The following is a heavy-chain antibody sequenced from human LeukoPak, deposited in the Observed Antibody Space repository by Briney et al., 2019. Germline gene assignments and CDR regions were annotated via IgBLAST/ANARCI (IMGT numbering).Heavy chain of an antibody. CDR2: IIPIFGTA. D-gene: IGHD2-2*01. CDR3: ATSPYACSSTSCYPRPYYYYYMDV. V-gene: IGHV1-69*13. Sequence: ASVKVSCKASGGTFSSYAISWVRQAPGQGLEWMGGIIPIFGTANYAQKFQGRVTITADESTSTAYMELSSLRSEDAAVYYCATSPYACSSTSCYPRPYYYYYMDVWGKGTTVTVSS. J-gene: IGHJ6*03. CDR1: GGTFSSYA.